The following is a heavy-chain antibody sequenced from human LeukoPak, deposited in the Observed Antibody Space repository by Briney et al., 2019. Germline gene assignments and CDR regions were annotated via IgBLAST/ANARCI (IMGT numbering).Heavy chain of an antibody. D-gene: IGHD3-3*01. CDR2: IIPIFGTA. CDR1: GGTFSSYA. Sequence: ASVKVSCKASGGTFSSYAISWVRQAPGQGLEWMGGIIPIFGTANYAQKFQGRVTISADESTSTAYMELSSLRSEDTAVYYCARAIIGPNSRLDYYYYMDVWGKGTTVTVSS. V-gene: IGHV1-69*13. J-gene: IGHJ6*03. CDR3: ARAIIGPNSRLDYYYYMDV.